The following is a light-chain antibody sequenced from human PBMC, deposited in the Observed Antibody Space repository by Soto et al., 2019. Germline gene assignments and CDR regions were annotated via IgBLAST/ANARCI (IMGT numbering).Light chain of an antibody. V-gene: IGKV1-5*01. CDR2: DAS. CDR1: QSISTW. CDR3: QQYNGYSSVT. J-gene: IGKJ4*01. Sequence: DIQMTQSPSTLSAAVGDRVTITCRSSQSISTWLAWYQQKPGKAPKLLIYDASSLESGVPSRFSGSGSGAEFTLAISSLQPDDFATYYCQQYNGYSSVTFGGGTKVDI.